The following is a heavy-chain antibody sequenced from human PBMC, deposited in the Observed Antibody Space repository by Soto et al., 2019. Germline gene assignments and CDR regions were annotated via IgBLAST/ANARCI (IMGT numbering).Heavy chain of an antibody. V-gene: IGHV3-23*01. D-gene: IGHD6-19*01. CDR3: AKARDQQWVRLPFDY. CDR2: FSATSENT. Sequence: EVQLLESGGGLVQPGGSLRLSCVGSGFFFSSYTMTWVRQAPGKGLEWVSSFSATSENTYYADSVRGRFTISRDNSKNTPFLQMNSLTAEDTAMYYCAKARDQQWVRLPFDYWGQGILVTVSS. J-gene: IGHJ4*02. CDR1: GFFFSSYT.